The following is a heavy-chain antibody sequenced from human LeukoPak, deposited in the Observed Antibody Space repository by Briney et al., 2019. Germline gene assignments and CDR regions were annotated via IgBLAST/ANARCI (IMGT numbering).Heavy chain of an antibody. CDR1: GGSFSGYY. CDR2: INHSGST. V-gene: IGHV4-34*01. J-gene: IGHJ5*02. CDR3: ARDHRQQLVRRRFDP. D-gene: IGHD6-13*01. Sequence: SETLSLTCAVYGGSFSGYYWSWIRQPPGKGLEWIGEINHSGSTNYNPSLKSRVTISVDTSKNQFSLKLSSVTAADTAVYYCARDHRQQLVRRRFDPWGQGTLVTVSS.